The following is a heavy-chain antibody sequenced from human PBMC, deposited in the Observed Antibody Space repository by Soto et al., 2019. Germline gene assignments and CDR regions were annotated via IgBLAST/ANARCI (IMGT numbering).Heavy chain of an antibody. Sequence: GGSLRLSCAASGFTVSSNYMSWVRQAPGKGLEWVSVIYSGGSTYYADSVKGRFTISRDNSKNTLYPQMNSLRAEDTAVYYCARGPDYYDSSGYPPGAEYFQHWGQGTLVTVSS. CDR3: ARGPDYYDSSGYPPGAEYFQH. V-gene: IGHV3-53*01. CDR1: GFTVSSNY. CDR2: IYSGGST. J-gene: IGHJ1*01. D-gene: IGHD3-22*01.